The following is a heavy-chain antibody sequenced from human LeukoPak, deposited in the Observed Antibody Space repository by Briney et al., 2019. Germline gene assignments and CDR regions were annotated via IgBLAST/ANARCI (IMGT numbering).Heavy chain of an antibody. D-gene: IGHD2-2*01. CDR3: ARDGVVPPDYYYGMDV. Sequence: GGSLRLSCAASGFTFSSYAMPWVRQAPGKGLEWLAVISYDGSNKYYADSVKGRFTISRDNSKNTLYLQMNSLRAEDTAVYYCARDGVVPPDYYYGMDVWGQGTTVTVSS. CDR1: GFTFSSYA. CDR2: ISYDGSNK. V-gene: IGHV3-30-3*01. J-gene: IGHJ6*02.